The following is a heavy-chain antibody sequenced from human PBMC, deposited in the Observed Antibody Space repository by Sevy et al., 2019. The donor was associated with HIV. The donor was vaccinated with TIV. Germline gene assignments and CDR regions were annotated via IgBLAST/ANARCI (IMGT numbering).Heavy chain of an antibody. CDR2: ISYDGSNK. V-gene: IGHV3-30*04. Sequence: GGSLRLPCAASEFTFSSYAMHWVRQAPGKGLEWVAVISYDGSNKYYADSVKGRFTISRDNSKNTLYLQMNSLRAEDTAVYYCARDSSTSWINYYFDYWGQGTLVTVSS. CDR3: ARDSSTSWINYYFDY. CDR1: EFTFSSYA. J-gene: IGHJ4*02. D-gene: IGHD2-2*01.